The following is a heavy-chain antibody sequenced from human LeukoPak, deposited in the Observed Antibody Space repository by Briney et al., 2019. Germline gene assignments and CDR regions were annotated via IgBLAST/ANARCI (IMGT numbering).Heavy chain of an antibody. CDR3: ARGRRGYSYGGKYYYYMDV. CDR1: GGSISGGSYY. Sequence: SETPSLTCTVSGGSISGGSYYWNWIRQSAGKGLEWIGRFHTSGSTNYNPSLESRVTISVDTSKNQFSLKLSSVTAADTAVYYCARGRRGYSYGGKYYYYMDVWGKGTTVTVSS. J-gene: IGHJ6*03. CDR2: FHTSGST. D-gene: IGHD5-18*01. V-gene: IGHV4-61*02.